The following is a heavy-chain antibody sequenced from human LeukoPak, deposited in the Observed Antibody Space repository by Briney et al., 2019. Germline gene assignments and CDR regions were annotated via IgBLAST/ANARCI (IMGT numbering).Heavy chain of an antibody. Sequence: GASLRLSCAASGFTFSGSAIHWVRQSSGKGLEWVGQIDKKDKGYATATAYAASVKGRFTISRDDSINTAYLQMKSLKTEDTALYYCTRDSGTYNWFDPWGQGTLVTVSS. CDR1: GFTFSGSA. D-gene: IGHD1-26*01. CDR3: TRDSGTYNWFDP. CDR2: IDKKDKGYATAT. V-gene: IGHV3-73*01. J-gene: IGHJ5*02.